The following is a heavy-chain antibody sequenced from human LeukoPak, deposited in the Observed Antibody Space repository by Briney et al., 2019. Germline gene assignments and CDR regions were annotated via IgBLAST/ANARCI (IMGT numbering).Heavy chain of an antibody. Sequence: SGTLSLTCAVSGGSISSSNWWSWVRQPPGKGLEWIGEIYHSGSTNYNPSLKGRVTISVDKSKNQFSLRLSSVTAADTAVYYCARSSPLLAAADYWGQGTLVTVSS. CDR2: IYHSGST. CDR1: GGSISSSNW. J-gene: IGHJ4*02. CDR3: ARSSPLLAAADY. D-gene: IGHD6-13*01. V-gene: IGHV4-4*02.